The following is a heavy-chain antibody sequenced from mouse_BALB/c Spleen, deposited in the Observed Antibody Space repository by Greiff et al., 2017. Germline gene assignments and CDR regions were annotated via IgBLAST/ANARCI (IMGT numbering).Heavy chain of an antibody. CDR2: ISSGSSTI. J-gene: IGHJ3*01. CDR3: AREEYGGFAY. D-gene: IGHD1-1*02. Sequence: EVKLMESGGGLVKPGGSLKLSCAASGFTFSSFGMHWVRQAPEKGLEWVAYISSGSSTIYYADTVKGRFTISRDNPKNTLFLQMTSLRSEDTAMYYCAREEYGGFAYWGQGTLVTVSA. CDR1: GFTFSSFG. V-gene: IGHV5-17*02.